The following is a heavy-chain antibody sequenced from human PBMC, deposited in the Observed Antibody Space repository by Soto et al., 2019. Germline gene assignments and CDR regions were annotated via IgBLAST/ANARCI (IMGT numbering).Heavy chain of an antibody. D-gene: IGHD2-2*01. CDR1: GFTFSSYG. V-gene: IGHV3-30*18. CDR3: AKDNCISTSCFRLYYWFDP. Sequence: QVQLVESGGGVVQPGRSLRLSCAASGFTFSSYGMHWVRQAPGKGLEWVAVISYGGSNKYYADSVKGRFTISRDNSKNTLYLQMNNLRAEDTAVYYCAKDNCISTSCFRLYYWFDPWGQRTLVTVSS. J-gene: IGHJ5*02. CDR2: ISYGGSNK.